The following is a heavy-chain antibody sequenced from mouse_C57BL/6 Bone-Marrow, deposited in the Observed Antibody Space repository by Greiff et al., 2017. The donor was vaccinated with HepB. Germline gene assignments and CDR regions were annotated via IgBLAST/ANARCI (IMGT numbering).Heavy chain of an antibody. V-gene: IGHV5-16*01. Sequence: EVQLVESEGGLVQPGSSMKLSCTVSGFTFSDYYMAWVRQVPEKGLEWVANINYDGSSTYYLDSLKSRFIISRDNAKNILYLQMSSLKSEDTATYYCARDFYYGSTFDVWGTGTTVTVSS. J-gene: IGHJ1*03. CDR2: INYDGSST. CDR1: GFTFSDYY. D-gene: IGHD1-1*01. CDR3: ARDFYYGSTFDV.